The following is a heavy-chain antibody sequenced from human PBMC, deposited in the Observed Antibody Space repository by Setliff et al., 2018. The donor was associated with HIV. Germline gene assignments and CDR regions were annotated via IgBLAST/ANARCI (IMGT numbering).Heavy chain of an antibody. CDR2: IYYSGNA. Sequence: SETLSLTCTVSGGSISSSNYYWGWIRQPPGKGPEWIGSIYYSGNAYYNPSLKSRVTISVDTSENQFSLKLSSVTAADTAVYYCATRDTLRYFEWLNYYYYYMDVWGKGTTVTVSS. D-gene: IGHD3-9*01. V-gene: IGHV4-39*01. J-gene: IGHJ6*03. CDR3: ATRDTLRYFEWLNYYYYYMDV. CDR1: GGSISSSNYY.